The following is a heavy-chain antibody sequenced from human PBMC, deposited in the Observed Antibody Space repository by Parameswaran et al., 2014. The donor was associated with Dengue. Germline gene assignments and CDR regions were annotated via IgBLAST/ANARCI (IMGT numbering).Heavy chain of an antibody. CDR3: ARGATKFYYYYGMDV. V-gene: IGHV3-7*01. D-gene: IGHD1-26*01. J-gene: IGHJ6*02. CDR2: IKQDGSEK. Sequence: VRQAPGKGLEWVANIKQDGSEKYYVDSVKGRFTISRDNAKNSLYLQMNSLRAEDTAVYYYARGATKFYYYYGMDVWGQGTTVTVSS.